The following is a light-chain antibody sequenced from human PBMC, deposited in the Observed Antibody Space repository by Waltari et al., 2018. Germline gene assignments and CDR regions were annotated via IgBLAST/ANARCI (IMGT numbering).Light chain of an antibody. V-gene: IGKV1-12*01. J-gene: IGKJ1*01. CDR2: DAS. Sequence: DFQMTPSTSSLSASVGYRVYFTCRASQGISSWLVWYQQKPGKAPKLLIYDASILQSGVPSRFRGSGSGTDYTLTISSRQPEDFATYYCQQGYGTPWTFGQGTRVEI. CDR3: QQGYGTPWT. CDR1: QGISSW.